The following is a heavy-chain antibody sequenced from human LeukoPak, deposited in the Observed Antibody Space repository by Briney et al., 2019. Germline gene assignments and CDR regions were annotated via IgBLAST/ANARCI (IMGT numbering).Heavy chain of an antibody. J-gene: IGHJ4*02. V-gene: IGHV3-23*01. CDR3: AKLGGVRGLDFDY. Sequence: GGSLRLSCGASVFTFSSYAMSWVRESTERGLEWVSAISGRGCSTYYADSVEGRFRISRDNYQNTLYLQMNSLRAEATAVYYCAKLGGVRGLDFDYWGQGTLVTVSS. D-gene: IGHD3-10*02. CDR1: VFTFSSYA. CDR2: ISGRGCST.